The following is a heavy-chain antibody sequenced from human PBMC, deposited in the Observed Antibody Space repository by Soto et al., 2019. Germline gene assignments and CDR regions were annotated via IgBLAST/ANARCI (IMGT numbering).Heavy chain of an antibody. CDR3: ARDQTVTTSSPYGMDV. D-gene: IGHD4-17*01. V-gene: IGHV4-31*03. CDR1: GGSISSGGYY. Sequence: QVQLQESGPGLVKPSQTLSLTCTVSGGSISSGGYYWSWIRQHPGKGLEWIGYIYYSGSTHYNPSLKSRVTISVDTSKNQFSLKLSSVTAADTVVYYCARDQTVTTSSPYGMDVWGQGTTVTVSS. CDR2: IYYSGST. J-gene: IGHJ6*02.